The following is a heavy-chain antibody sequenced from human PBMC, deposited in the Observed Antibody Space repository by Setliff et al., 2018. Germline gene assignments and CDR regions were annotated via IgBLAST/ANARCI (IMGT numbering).Heavy chain of an antibody. D-gene: IGHD3-22*01. CDR3: ARGKERITMIVVVTPGAFDI. V-gene: IGHV4-34*01. CDR1: GGPFSGYY. Sequence: PSETLSLTCAVYGGPFSGYYWSWIRQPPGKGLEWIGEINHSGSTNYNPSLKSRVTISVDTSKNQLSLKLSSVTAADTAVYYCARGKERITMIVVVTPGAFDIWGQGTMVTVSS. CDR2: INHSGST. J-gene: IGHJ3*02.